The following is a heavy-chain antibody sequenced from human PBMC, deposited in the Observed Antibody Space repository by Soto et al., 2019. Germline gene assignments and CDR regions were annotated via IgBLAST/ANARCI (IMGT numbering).Heavy chain of an antibody. CDR2: VYYAGTT. CDR3: ARLGAYSQALVS. CDR1: DGSITPNY. D-gene: IGHD5-18*01. Sequence: PSETLSLTCTVSDGSITPNYYTWVRQPPGKGLEWIGYVYYAGTTTYNPSLKSRVSISIDTSKNEVSLKLSSVTAADTAVYYCARLGAYSQALVSWGQGTLVTVSS. V-gene: IGHV4-59*08. J-gene: IGHJ5*02.